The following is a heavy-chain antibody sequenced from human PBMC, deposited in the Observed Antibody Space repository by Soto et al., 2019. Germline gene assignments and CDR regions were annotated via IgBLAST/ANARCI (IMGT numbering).Heavy chain of an antibody. D-gene: IGHD5-12*01. CDR3: ARVAVEMATIHVFDY. CDR2: ISYDGSNK. CDR1: GFTFSSYA. V-gene: IGHV3-30-3*01. Sequence: QVQLVESGGGVVQPGRSLRLSCADSGFTFSSYAMHWVRQAPGKGLEWVAVISYDGSNKYYADSVKGRFTISRDNSKNTLYLQMNRLRAEDTAVYYCARVAVEMATIHVFDYWGQGTLVTVSS. J-gene: IGHJ4*02.